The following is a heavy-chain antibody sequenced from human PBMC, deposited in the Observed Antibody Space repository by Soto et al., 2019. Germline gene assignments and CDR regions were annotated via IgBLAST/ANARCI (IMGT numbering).Heavy chain of an antibody. D-gene: IGHD3-22*01. J-gene: IGHJ3*02. CDR3: ARGESLITMIVVLIYAFDI. Sequence: QVQLVQSGAEVKKPGSSVKVSCKASGGTFSSYAISWVRQAPGQGLEWMGGIIPIFGTANYAQRFQGRVTITADESTRICYMELSSLSSEDSAVYYCARGESLITMIVVLIYAFDIRGQGTMVTVPS. V-gene: IGHV1-69*01. CDR1: GGTFSSYA. CDR2: IIPIFGTA.